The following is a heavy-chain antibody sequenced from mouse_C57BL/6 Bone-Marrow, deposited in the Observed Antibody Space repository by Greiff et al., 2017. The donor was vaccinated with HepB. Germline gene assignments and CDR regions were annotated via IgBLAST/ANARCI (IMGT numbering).Heavy chain of an antibody. CDR3: AREGDFAWFAY. CDR1: GFTFSDYG. CDR2: ISSGSSTI. V-gene: IGHV5-17*01. J-gene: IGHJ3*01. Sequence: EVKLQESGGGLVKPGGSLKLSCAASGFTFSDYGMHWVRQAPEKGLEWVAYISSGSSTIYYADTVKGRFTISRDNAKNTLFLQMTSLRSEDTATYYCAREGDFAWFAYWGQGTLVTVSA. D-gene: IGHD3-3*01.